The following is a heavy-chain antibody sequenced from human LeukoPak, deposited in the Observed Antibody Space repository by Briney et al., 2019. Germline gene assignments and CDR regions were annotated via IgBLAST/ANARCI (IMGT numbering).Heavy chain of an antibody. J-gene: IGHJ3*02. V-gene: IGHV3-48*02. CDR2: ITNSANSI. CDR1: GFTFSTYS. CDR3: ARDLHYAFDI. Sequence: GGSLRLSCEASGFTFSTYSMNWVRQAPGKGLEWVSYITNSANSITYADSEKGRFTISRDNAKNSLLLKMSSLKDEDTAVYYCARDLHYAFDIWGQGTMVTVSS.